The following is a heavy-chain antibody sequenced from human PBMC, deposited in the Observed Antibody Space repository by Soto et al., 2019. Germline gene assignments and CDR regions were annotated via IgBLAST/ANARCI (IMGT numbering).Heavy chain of an antibody. D-gene: IGHD6-19*01. Sequence: QVQLVESGGGVVQPGTSLRLSCAASGFTFTNYAMHWVRQAPGKGPEWVAVISYDGTYKYYADSVKGRFTISRDNPKNTLFLQVNSLRAEDTAVYYCAKNPRGGSGLTFYLEHWGQGTLVTVSS. CDR2: ISYDGTYK. V-gene: IGHV3-30*18. J-gene: IGHJ4*02. CDR1: GFTFTNYA. CDR3: AKNPRGGSGLTFYLEH.